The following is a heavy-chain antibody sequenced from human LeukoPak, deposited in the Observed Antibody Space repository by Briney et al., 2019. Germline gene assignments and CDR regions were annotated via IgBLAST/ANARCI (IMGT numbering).Heavy chain of an antibody. CDR1: GYSSANSW. CDR2: IYPGDSDT. Sequence: GESLKISCKASGYSSANSWIGWVRQMPGKGLEWMGIIYPGDSDTTYGPSFQVQVTISADKSISTAYLQWSSLKASDTAMYYCARLLRHCSGGSCYFSWFDPWGQGTLVTVSS. CDR3: ARLLRHCSGGSCYFSWFDP. J-gene: IGHJ5*02. D-gene: IGHD2-15*01. V-gene: IGHV5-51*01.